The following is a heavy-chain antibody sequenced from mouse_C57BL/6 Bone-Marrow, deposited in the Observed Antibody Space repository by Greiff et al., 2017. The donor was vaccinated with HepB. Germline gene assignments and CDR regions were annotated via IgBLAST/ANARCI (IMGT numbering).Heavy chain of an antibody. V-gene: IGHV1-7*01. CDR3: ARERDYDEDFAY. CDR2: INPSSGYT. Sequence: QVQLQQSGAELAKPGASVKLSCKASGYTFTSYWMHWVKQRPGQGLEWIGYINPSSGYTKYNQKFKDKATLTAEKSSSTAYMQLSSLTYQDSAVYYCARERDYDEDFAYWGQGTLV. J-gene: IGHJ3*01. D-gene: IGHD2-4*01. CDR1: GYTFTSYW.